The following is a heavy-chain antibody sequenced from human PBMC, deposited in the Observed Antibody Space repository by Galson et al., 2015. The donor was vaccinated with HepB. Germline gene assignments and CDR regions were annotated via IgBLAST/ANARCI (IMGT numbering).Heavy chain of an antibody. D-gene: IGHD6-19*01. J-gene: IGHJ5*02. Sequence: ALRLPCAASGFAFSHYSMNWVRQAPGKGLEWVSYISSSSSTIYYADSVKGRFTISRDNAKNSLYLQMNSLRDEDTAVYYCARELEREQWLGHGNWFDPWGQGTLVTVSS. CDR1: GFAFSHYS. CDR3: ARELEREQWLGHGNWFDP. V-gene: IGHV3-48*02. CDR2: ISSSSSTI.